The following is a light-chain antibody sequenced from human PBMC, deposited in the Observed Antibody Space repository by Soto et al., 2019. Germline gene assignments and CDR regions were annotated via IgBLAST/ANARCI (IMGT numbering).Light chain of an antibody. Sequence: QSVLTQPPSVSGAPGQRVTISCTGGSSNIGAGSDVHWYQQLPGTAPKLLINGNNNRRLGVPERFSGSKSGTSASLAISGLQAEDEADYYCQSYDTSLTRYVFGPGTKLTVL. CDR3: QSYDTSLTRYV. CDR2: GNN. V-gene: IGLV1-40*01. J-gene: IGLJ1*01. CDR1: SSNIGAGSD.